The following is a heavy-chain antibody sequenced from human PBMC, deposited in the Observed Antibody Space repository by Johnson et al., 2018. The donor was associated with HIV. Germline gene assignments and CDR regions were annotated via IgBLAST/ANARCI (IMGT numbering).Heavy chain of an antibody. V-gene: IGHV3-7*01. D-gene: IGHD2-21*01. Sequence: EVQLVESGGGLVQPGGSLRLSCAASGFTFSSYWMSWVRQAPGKGLEWVANIKQDGSEKYYVDSVKGRFTISRDNAKNSLYLQMNSLRAEDTAVYYCAKSIVVVIAGNNDDAFDIWGQGTMVTVSS. CDR1: GFTFSSYW. J-gene: IGHJ3*02. CDR3: AKSIVVVIAGNNDDAFDI. CDR2: IKQDGSEK.